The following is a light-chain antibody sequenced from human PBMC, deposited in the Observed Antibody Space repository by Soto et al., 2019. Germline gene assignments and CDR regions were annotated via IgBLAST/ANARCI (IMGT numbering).Light chain of an antibody. CDR3: KVWDSSSDHVV. CDR1: LIGSKT. V-gene: IGLV3-21*02. J-gene: IGLJ2*01. Sequence: SYQLTQPPSVSVAPGQTSRIACGGILIGSKTVHWYQQRPGQAPVLVVYDDSDRPSGIPERFSGSNYGNTATLTISRVEAGDEADYYCKVWDSSSDHVVFGGGTKVTVL. CDR2: DDS.